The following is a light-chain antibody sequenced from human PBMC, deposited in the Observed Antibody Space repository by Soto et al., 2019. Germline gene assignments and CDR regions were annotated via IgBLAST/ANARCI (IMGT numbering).Light chain of an antibody. J-gene: IGLJ3*02. V-gene: IGLV1-40*01. CDR2: GNN. CDR1: SSNIGAGYD. CDR3: QSYDSSLSGWV. Sequence: QSVLTQPPSVSGAPGQRVTISCTGSSSNIGAGYDVHWYQQLPETAPKLLIYGNNNRPSGVPDRFSGSKSGTSASLAITVLQAEDEADYYCQSYDSSLSGWVFGGGTQLTVL.